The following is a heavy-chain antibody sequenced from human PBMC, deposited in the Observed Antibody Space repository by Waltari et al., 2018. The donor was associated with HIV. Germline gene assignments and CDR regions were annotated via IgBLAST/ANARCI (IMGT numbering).Heavy chain of an antibody. CDR3: ARGLRDSLMFEIIHNAFDI. CDR1: GYSIGSNYY. Sequence: RLLASGPGLVNSSETLSLTCTVSGYSIGSNYYLCWIHQSPGQNLEWIGSVYHTGTIYYNPSLKSRVTFSLDTSKNQLSVQLRSVTAADSAVYYCARGLRDSLMFEIIHNAFDIWGPGTVVTVSS. CDR2: VYHTGTI. J-gene: IGHJ3*02. V-gene: IGHV4-38-2*02. D-gene: IGHD3-10*02.